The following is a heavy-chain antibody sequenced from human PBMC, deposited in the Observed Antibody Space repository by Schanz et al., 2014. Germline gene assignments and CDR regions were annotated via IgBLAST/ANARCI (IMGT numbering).Heavy chain of an antibody. Sequence: QVQLQESGPGLVKPSETLSLTCTVSGDSISGSYWSWIRQPPGKGLEWIGYIYYSGSTNYNSSLKSRVTISVDTSKNQFSLKLSSVTAADTAVYYCELITLDRGVRNDYWGQGTLVSVSS. V-gene: IGHV4-59*12. J-gene: IGHJ4*02. CDR2: IYYSGST. D-gene: IGHD3-10*01. CDR3: ELITLDRGVRNDY. CDR1: GDSISGSY.